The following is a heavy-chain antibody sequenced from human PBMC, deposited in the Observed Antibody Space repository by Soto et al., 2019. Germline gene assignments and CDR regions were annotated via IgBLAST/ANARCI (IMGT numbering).Heavy chain of an antibody. J-gene: IGHJ5*02. V-gene: IGHV4-31*03. CDR2: IYYSGST. D-gene: IGHD3-3*01. CDR3: ARGQGTHYDFWSGYPDLPKPNWFDP. CDR1: GGSISSGGYY. Sequence: QVQLQESGPGLVKPSQTLSLTCTVSGGSISSGGYYWSWIRQHPGKGLEWIGYIYYSGSTYYNPSLKSRVTLSVDTSKNQFSLKLSSVTAADTAVYYCARGQGTHYDFWSGYPDLPKPNWFDPWGQGTLVTVSS.